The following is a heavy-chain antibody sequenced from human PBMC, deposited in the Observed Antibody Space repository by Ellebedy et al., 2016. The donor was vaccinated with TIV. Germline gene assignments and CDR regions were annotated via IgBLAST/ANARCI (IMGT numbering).Heavy chain of an antibody. Sequence: GESLKISXAASGFTFSSYAMSWVRQAPGKGLEWVSAISGSGGSTYYADSVKGRFTISRDNSKNTLYLQMNSLRAEDTAVYYCAKDCSSTSCYEIPFSYWGQGTLVTVSS. CDR3: AKDCSSTSCYEIPFSY. V-gene: IGHV3-23*01. CDR2: ISGSGGST. J-gene: IGHJ4*02. D-gene: IGHD2-2*01. CDR1: GFTFSSYA.